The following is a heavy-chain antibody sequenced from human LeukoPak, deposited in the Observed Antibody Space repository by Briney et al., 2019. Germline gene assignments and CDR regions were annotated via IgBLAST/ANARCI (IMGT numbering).Heavy chain of an antibody. Sequence: PSETLSLTCTVSGGSISSYYWSWIRQPPGKGLEWIGYIYYSGSTNYNPSLKSRVTISVDTSKNQFSLKLSSVTAADTAVYYCASHRGYCSGGSCYAFAFDIWGQGTMVTVSS. CDR2: IYYSGST. CDR3: ASHRGYCSGGSCYAFAFDI. D-gene: IGHD2-15*01. CDR1: GGSISSYY. V-gene: IGHV4-59*01. J-gene: IGHJ3*02.